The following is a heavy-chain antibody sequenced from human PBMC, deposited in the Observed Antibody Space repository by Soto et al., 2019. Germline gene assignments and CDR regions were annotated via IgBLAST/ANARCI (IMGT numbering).Heavy chain of an antibody. CDR2: ISAYNGNT. CDR3: ARDRGVAPPVAGNTHYYYYMDV. V-gene: IGHV1-18*01. D-gene: IGHD6-19*01. CDR1: GYSFTNYG. J-gene: IGHJ6*03. Sequence: QDQLVQSGVVVKKPGASVKVSCKASGYSFTNYGITWVRQAPGQGFEWMGWISAYNGNTNYAQKFQGRVTMTTDASTSTAYLELRSLRADDTAVYYCARDRGVAPPVAGNTHYYYYMDVWVKGTTVTVSS.